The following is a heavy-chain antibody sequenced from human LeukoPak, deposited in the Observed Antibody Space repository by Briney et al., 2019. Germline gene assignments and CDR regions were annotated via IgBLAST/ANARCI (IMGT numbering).Heavy chain of an antibody. V-gene: IGHV4-59*08. Sequence: SETLSLTCTVSGGSISSYYWSWIRQPPGKGLEWIGYIYYSGSTNYNPSLKSRVTISVDTSKNQFSLKLSSVTAADTAVYYCARLFDPWGQGTLVTVSS. CDR2: IYYSGST. CDR1: GGSISSYY. J-gene: IGHJ5*02. CDR3: ARLFDP.